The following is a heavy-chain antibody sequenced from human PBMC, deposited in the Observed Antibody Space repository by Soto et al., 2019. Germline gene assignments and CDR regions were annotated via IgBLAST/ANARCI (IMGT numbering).Heavy chain of an antibody. V-gene: IGHV2-5*02. CDR2: ISGDEGE. J-gene: IGHJ4*02. CDR3: AHRPSGWYLFDY. D-gene: IGHD6-19*01. Sequence: ESGPTLVNPTQTLTLTCTFSGLSVTSSEVGVGWIRQPPGKALEWLALISGDEGERYSPSLQTRLTITKDTSKKKVVLTMTNMDPVDTATYYCAHRPSGWYLFDYWGQGTLVTVSS. CDR1: GLSVTSSEVG.